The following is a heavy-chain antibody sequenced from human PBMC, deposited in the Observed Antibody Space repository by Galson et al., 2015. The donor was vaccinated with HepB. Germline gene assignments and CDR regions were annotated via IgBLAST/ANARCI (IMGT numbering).Heavy chain of an antibody. J-gene: IGHJ4*02. Sequence: SLRLSCAASGFSVNNYGLHWVRQAPGKGLEWVACLSFDGSNANYVDSVKGRFIISRDNSQNTISLQMHNLRGDDSAVYYCVRQRGTFWSGYDYWGPGTVVTVSS. D-gene: IGHD3-3*01. CDR1: GFSVNNYG. CDR3: VRQRGTFWSGYDY. V-gene: IGHV3-33*01. CDR2: LSFDGSNA.